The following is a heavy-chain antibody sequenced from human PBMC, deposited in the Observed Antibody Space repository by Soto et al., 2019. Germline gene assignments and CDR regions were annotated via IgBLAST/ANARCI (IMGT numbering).Heavy chain of an antibody. Sequence: EVQLLESGGGLVQPGGSLRLSCAASGFTFSSYAMSWVRQAPGKGLEWVSAISGSGGSTYYADSVKGRFTISRDTSKNTLYLQMNSLRAEDTAVYYCISVPAAMPYYYYYGMDVWGQGTTVTVSS. V-gene: IGHV3-23*01. J-gene: IGHJ6*02. CDR3: ISVPAAMPYYYYYGMDV. D-gene: IGHD2-2*01. CDR1: GFTFSSYA. CDR2: ISGSGGST.